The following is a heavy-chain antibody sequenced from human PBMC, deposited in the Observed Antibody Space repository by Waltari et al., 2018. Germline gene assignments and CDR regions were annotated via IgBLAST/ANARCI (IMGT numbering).Heavy chain of an antibody. Sequence: EVQLVESGGGLVKPGGSLRLSCAASGFRFNAYTMNWVRETPGKGLEWVPAIGSSSTYTYYADSVKGRFTISRDNAANSLYLEMNALRPDDTGVYYCASHPEDFYYYMDVWGKGTTVTVSS. CDR3: ASHPEDFYYYMDV. V-gene: IGHV3-21*06. J-gene: IGHJ6*03. CDR1: GFRFNAYT. CDR2: IGSSSTYT.